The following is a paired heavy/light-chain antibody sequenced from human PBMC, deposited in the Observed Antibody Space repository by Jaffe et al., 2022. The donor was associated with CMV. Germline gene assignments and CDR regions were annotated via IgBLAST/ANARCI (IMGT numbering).Heavy chain of an antibody. CDR3: ARTIAVAGTIDN. V-gene: IGHV3-53*01. D-gene: IGHD6-19*01. CDR1: GFTVSSNH. Sequence: EVQLVESGGGLIQPGGSLRLSCAASGFTVSSNHMSWIRQAPGKGLEWVSAIYSDGRTIYADSVKGRFTISRDISKNTLYLQMNSPRAGDTAVYYCARTIAVAGTIDNWGQGTLVTVSS. J-gene: IGHJ4*02. CDR2: IYSDGRT.
Light chain of an antibody. CDR3: QQRSSWPWT. Sequence: EIVLTQSPATLSLSPGERATLSCRASQSVSTYLAWYQHKPGQAPRLLIYDASTRATGIPARFSGSGSGTDFTLTISSLEPEDFAFYYCQQRSSWPWTFGQGTKVEIK. CDR1: QSVSTY. J-gene: IGKJ1*01. V-gene: IGKV3-11*01. CDR2: DAS.